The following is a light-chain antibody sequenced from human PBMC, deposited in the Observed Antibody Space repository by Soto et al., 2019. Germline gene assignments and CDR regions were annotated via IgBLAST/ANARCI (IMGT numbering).Light chain of an antibody. J-gene: IGKJ4*01. V-gene: IGKV1-5*03. Sequence: DIQMTQSPSTLSASVGDRVTITCRASQSISSWLAWYQQKPGKAPKLLIYKASSLESGVPSRFSGSGSGTEFALTISSLQPDDFATYYCQQYNSYSLTFGGGTKVEIK. CDR3: QQYNSYSLT. CDR1: QSISSW. CDR2: KAS.